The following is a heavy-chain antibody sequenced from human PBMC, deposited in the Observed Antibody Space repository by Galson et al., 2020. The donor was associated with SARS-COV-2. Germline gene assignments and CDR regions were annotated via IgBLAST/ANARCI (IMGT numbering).Heavy chain of an antibody. Sequence: ASVKVSCKASGYTFNTYGVTWVRQAPGQGLEWVGWISAFNGNTNSAQKLQGRVTMTTDTSTSTAYMELRRLKPDDTAGYYCARLLGLVSYIDCWGQGTLVTVS. CDR1: GYTFNTYG. V-gene: IGHV1-18*01. J-gene: IGHJ4*02. CDR3: ARLLGLVSYIDC. D-gene: IGHD3-10*01. CDR2: ISAFNGNT.